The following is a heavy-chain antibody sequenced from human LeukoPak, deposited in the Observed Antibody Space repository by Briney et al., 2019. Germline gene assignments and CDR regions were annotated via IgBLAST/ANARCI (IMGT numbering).Heavy chain of an antibody. CDR3: ARGGYSSGVPSGY. CDR2: ISGSGGST. CDR1: GFTFSSYG. V-gene: IGHV3-23*01. D-gene: IGHD6-19*01. Sequence: GGSLRLSCAASGFTFSSYGMSWVRQAPGKGLEWVSAISGSGGSTYYADSVKGRFTISRDNSKNSLYLQMNSLRAEDTAVYYCARGGYSSGVPSGYWGQGTLVTVSS. J-gene: IGHJ4*02.